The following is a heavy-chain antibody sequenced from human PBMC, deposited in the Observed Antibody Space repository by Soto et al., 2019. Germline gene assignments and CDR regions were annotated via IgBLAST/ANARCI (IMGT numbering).Heavy chain of an antibody. J-gene: IGHJ1*01. V-gene: IGHV1-2*04. Sequence: ASVKVSCKASGYTFTGYYMHWVRQAPGQGLEWMGWINPNSGGTNYAQKFQGWVTMTRDTSISTAYMELSRLRSDDTAVYYCAKVGSAAGTMLDEYFQHWGQGTLVTVSS. D-gene: IGHD6-13*01. CDR1: GYTFTGYY. CDR3: AKVGSAAGTMLDEYFQH. CDR2: INPNSGGT.